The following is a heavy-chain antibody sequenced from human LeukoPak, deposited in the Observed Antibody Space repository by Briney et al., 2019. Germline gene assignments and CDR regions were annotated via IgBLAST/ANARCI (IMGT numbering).Heavy chain of an antibody. Sequence: PGRFLRLSCAASGFTFSSYAMHWVRQAPGKGLEWVAVISYDGSNKYYADSVKGRFTISRDNSKNTLYLQMNSLRAEDTAVYYCARGSYSSGRSGFDYWGQGTLVTVSS. J-gene: IGHJ4*02. V-gene: IGHV3-30-3*01. CDR1: GFTFSSYA. CDR2: ISYDGSNK. CDR3: ARGSYSSGRSGFDY. D-gene: IGHD6-19*01.